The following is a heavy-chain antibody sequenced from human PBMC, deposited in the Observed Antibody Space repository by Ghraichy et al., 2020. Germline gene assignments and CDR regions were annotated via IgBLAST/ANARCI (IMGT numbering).Heavy chain of an antibody. Sequence: SETLSLTCAVSGGSISSGGYSWSWIRQPPGKGLEWIGYIYHSGSTYYNPSLKSRVTISVDRSKNQFSLKLSSVTAADTAVYYCARSLVGDNWNYPYYYYMDVWGKGTTVTVSS. CDR2: IYHSGST. CDR1: GGSISSGGYS. J-gene: IGHJ6*03. V-gene: IGHV4-30-2*01. CDR3: ARSLVGDNWNYPYYYYMDV. D-gene: IGHD1-7*01.